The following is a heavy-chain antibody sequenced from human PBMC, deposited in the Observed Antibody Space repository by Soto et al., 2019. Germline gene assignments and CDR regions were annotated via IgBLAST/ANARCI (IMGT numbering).Heavy chain of an antibody. V-gene: IGHV1-2*02. CDR2: VNPNSGGT. Sequence: XYVKVSCKASGYTFAAYYRHWVRQAPGQGLEWMGWVNPNSGGTNYAQKFQGRVTISVDTSKNQFSLKLSSVTAADTAVYYCAVNRYGYNLYYFDYWGQGTLVTASS. J-gene: IGHJ4*02. D-gene: IGHD5-18*01. CDR3: AVNRYGYNLYYFDY. CDR1: GYTFAAYY.